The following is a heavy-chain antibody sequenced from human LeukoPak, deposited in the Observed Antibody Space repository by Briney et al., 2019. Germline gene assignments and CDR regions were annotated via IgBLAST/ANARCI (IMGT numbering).Heavy chain of an antibody. D-gene: IGHD2-21*02. CDR1: GAFISNSY. Sequence: ADPLSLTCTVSGAFISNSYWRWPRRPAGEGLEWLGRIYGTGSTIYNPPLRSRVTVSVHTSKNQFSLELTSVTAADTAVYYSARHLPVTPYIWFDPWGPGTRVTVSS. CDR2: IYGTGST. V-gene: IGHV4-4*07. J-gene: IGHJ5*02. CDR3: ARHLPVTPYIWFDP.